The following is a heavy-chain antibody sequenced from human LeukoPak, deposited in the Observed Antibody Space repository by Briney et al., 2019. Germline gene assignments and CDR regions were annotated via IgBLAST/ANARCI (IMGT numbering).Heavy chain of an antibody. CDR2: IYYSGST. Sequence: SETLSLTCTVSGGSISSYYWSWIRQPPGKGLEWIGYIYYSGSTNYNPSLKSRVTISVDTSKDQFSLKLSSVTAADTAVYYCARGTEEYYYDSSGYYYVIDYWGQGTLVTVSS. V-gene: IGHV4-59*01. CDR3: ARGTEEYYYDSSGYYYVIDY. D-gene: IGHD3-22*01. J-gene: IGHJ4*02. CDR1: GGSISSYY.